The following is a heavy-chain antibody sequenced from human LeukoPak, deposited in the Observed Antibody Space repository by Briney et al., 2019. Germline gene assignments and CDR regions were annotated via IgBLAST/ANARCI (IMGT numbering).Heavy chain of an antibody. V-gene: IGHV4-4*07. CDR1: CGSISSYY. Sequence: PSETLSLTCTVSCGSISSYYWSWIRQPAGKGLGWIGRIYTSGSTNYNPSLKSRVTMSVDTSKNQFSLKLSSVTAADTAVYYCASSGPYNWFDPWGQGTLVTVSS. CDR2: IYTSGST. J-gene: IGHJ5*02. CDR3: ASSGPYNWFDP.